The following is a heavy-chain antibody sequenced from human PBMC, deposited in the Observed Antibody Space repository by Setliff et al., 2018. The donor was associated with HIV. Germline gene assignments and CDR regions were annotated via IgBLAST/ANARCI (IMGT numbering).Heavy chain of an antibody. D-gene: IGHD2-21*02. Sequence: SETLSLTCTVSGGSISSHYWSWIRQPPGKGLEWIGSIYYGGSTNYNPSLKSRVTISVDTSKNQFSLKLSSVTAADTAVYYCAREEGIVVVTATDAFDIWGQGTMVTVSS. CDR3: AREEGIVVVTATDAFDI. V-gene: IGHV4-59*11. CDR2: IYYGGST. CDR1: GGSISSHY. J-gene: IGHJ3*02.